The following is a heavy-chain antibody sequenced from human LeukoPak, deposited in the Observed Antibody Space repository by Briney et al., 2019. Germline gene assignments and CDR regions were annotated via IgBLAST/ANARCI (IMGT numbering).Heavy chain of an antibody. CDR3: ATPKHRYSSSWRPIDY. Sequence: ASVKVSCKASGYTFTSYGISWVRQAPGQGLEWMGWISAYNGNTNYAQKFQGRVTMTTDTSTSTAYMELRSLRSDDTAVYYCATPKHRYSSSWRPIDYWGQGTLVTVSS. J-gene: IGHJ4*02. D-gene: IGHD6-13*01. CDR1: GYTFTSYG. CDR2: ISAYNGNT. V-gene: IGHV1-18*01.